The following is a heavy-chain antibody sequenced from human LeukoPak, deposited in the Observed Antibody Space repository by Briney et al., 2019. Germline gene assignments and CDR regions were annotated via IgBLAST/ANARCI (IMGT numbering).Heavy chain of an antibody. V-gene: IGHV4-39*01. CDR2: IYYSGST. J-gene: IGHJ4*02. CDR3: ASQPYYDILTGYSHFDY. CDR1: GGSIRSSSYY. Sequence: KPSETLSLXCIVTGGSIRSSSYYWGWIRQPPAKGLEWIGSIYYSGSTYYNPSLKSRVTISVDTSTNQFSLKLSSVTAADTAVYYCASQPYYDILTGYSHFDYWGQGTLVTVSS. D-gene: IGHD3-9*01.